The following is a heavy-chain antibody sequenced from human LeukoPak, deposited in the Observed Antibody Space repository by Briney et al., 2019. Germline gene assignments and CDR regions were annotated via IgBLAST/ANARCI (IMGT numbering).Heavy chain of an antibody. Sequence: PGRSLRLSCAASGFTFSSYGMHWVRQAPGKGLEWVAVISYDGSNKYYADSVKGRFTISRDNSKNTLYLQMNSLRAEDTAVYYCAKDGHSGYVSWFDPWGQGTLVTVSS. CDR2: ISYDGSNK. J-gene: IGHJ5*02. CDR3: AKDGHSGYVSWFDP. D-gene: IGHD5-12*01. V-gene: IGHV3-30*18. CDR1: GFTFSSYG.